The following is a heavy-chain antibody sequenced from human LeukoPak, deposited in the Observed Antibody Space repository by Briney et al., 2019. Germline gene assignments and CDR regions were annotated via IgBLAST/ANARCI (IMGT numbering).Heavy chain of an antibody. CDR2: MNPNSGNT. CDR1: GYTFTSYD. Sequence: ASVKVSCKASGYTFTSYDINWVRQATGQGLEWMGWMNPNSGNTGYAQKFQGRVTLTRNTSTSTVYMELSSLRSEDTAVYYCASGYRSSGDMVVWGKGTTVTVSS. D-gene: IGHD6-13*01. J-gene: IGHJ6*03. CDR3: ASGYRSSGDMVV. V-gene: IGHV1-8*03.